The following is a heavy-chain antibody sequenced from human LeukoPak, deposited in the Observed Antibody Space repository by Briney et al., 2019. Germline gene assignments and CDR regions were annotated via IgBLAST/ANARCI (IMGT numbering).Heavy chain of an antibody. CDR2: IYYSGST. CDR3: ARGTVTIDYFDY. J-gene: IGHJ4*02. D-gene: IGHD4-17*01. V-gene: IGHV4-59*01. Sequence: SETLSLTCTVSGCSLRNYYWRWLRQPPGKGLAWIGYIYYSGSTNYNPSLNGRVTISVDTSKNQFSLKLSSVTAADTAVYYCARGTVTIDYFDYWGQGTLVTGSS. CDR1: GCSLRNYY.